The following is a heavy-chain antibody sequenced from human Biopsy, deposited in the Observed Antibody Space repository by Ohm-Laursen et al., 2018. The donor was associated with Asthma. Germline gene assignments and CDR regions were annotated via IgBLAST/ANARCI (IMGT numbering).Heavy chain of an antibody. D-gene: IGHD6-19*01. CDR2: VSSDGHNK. J-gene: IGHJ4*02. V-gene: IGHV3-33*08. Sequence: SLRLSCAASGFVFSQCGMHWVRQGPGKGLEWVALVSSDGHNKYYEDSVKGRFTISRDNSRNRLYLQMNSLRAEDTAVYYCARDREYSSGWYQPLFDYWGQGTLVTVSS. CDR3: ARDREYSSGWYQPLFDY. CDR1: GFVFSQCG.